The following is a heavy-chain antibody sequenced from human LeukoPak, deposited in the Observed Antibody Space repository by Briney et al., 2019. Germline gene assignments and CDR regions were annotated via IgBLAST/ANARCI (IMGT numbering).Heavy chain of an antibody. CDR3: ARGLGDYYDTSDFYYAVAAH. CDR2: LNPNSGDT. Sequence: ASVKVSCKASGYTFITYDITWVRQATGQGLEWLGWLNPNSGDTAYAQKFQGRVAMTRDTSLSTAYMELSSLRSEDTAVYYCARGLGDYYDTSDFYYAVAAHWGQGTLVTVSS. V-gene: IGHV1-8*02. J-gene: IGHJ4*02. D-gene: IGHD3-22*01. CDR1: GYTFITYD.